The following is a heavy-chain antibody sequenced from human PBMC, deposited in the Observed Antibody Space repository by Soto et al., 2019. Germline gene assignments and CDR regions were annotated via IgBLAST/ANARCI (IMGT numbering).Heavy chain of an antibody. V-gene: IGHV4-30-4*01. CDR2: IYYSGST. Sequence: SETLSLTCSVSGGSITSVDHYWSWIRQPPGKGLEWIGYIYYSGSTYYNPSLKSRVTISIDTSRNQFSLKLRSVTAADTAVYYCARSPYSSSSLDWFDPWGQGMLVTVSS. CDR1: GGSITSVDHY. CDR3: ARSPYSSSSLDWFDP. D-gene: IGHD6-6*01. J-gene: IGHJ5*02.